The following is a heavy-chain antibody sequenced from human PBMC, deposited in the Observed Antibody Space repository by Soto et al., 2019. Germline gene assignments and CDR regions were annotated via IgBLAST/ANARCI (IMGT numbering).Heavy chain of an antibody. D-gene: IGHD3-10*01. J-gene: IGHJ6*02. CDR3: ARRNTMVRGVLYYYYYYGMDV. Sequence: SETLYLTCAVYGGSFSGYYWSWIRQPPGKGLEWIGEINHSGSTNYNPSLKSRVTISVDTSKNQFSLKLGSVTAADTAVYYCARRNTMVRGVLYYYYYYGMDVWGQGTTVTVSS. CDR2: INHSGST. V-gene: IGHV4-34*01. CDR1: GGSFSGYY.